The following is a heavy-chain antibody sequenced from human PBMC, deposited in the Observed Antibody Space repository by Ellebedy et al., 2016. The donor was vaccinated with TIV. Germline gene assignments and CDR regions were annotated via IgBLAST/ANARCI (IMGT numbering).Heavy chain of an antibody. CDR3: ARYGDYVWDLKTDY. CDR1: GFTFSSYG. D-gene: IGHD4-17*01. Sequence: GESLKISXAASGFTFSSYGMHWVRQAPGKGLEWVANIWYDGTNKYYADSVKGRFTISRDNSKNTLYLQMNSLRAEDTAVYYCARYGDYVWDLKTDYWGQGTLVTVSS. J-gene: IGHJ4*02. CDR2: IWYDGTNK. V-gene: IGHV3-33*01.